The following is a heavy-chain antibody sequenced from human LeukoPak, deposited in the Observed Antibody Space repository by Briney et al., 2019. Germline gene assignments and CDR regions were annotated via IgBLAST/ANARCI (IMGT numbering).Heavy chain of an antibody. CDR2: IYSDGRT. V-gene: IGHV3-53*01. Sequence: ETLSLTCTVYGGSFSGYYWSWVRQAPGKGLEWVSVIYSDGRTYYTDSVKGRFTISRDNSKNTLYLQMNSLRAEDTAVYYCARSRAGSGSYFGAFDIWGQGTMVTVSS. CDR3: ARSRAGSGSYFGAFDI. D-gene: IGHD3-10*01. J-gene: IGHJ3*02. CDR1: GGSFSGYY.